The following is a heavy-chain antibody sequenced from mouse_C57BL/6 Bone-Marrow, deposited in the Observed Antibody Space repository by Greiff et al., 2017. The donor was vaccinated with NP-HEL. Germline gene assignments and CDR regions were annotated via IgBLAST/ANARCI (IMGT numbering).Heavy chain of an antibody. D-gene: IGHD2-2*01. Sequence: EVKLVESGEGLVKPGGSLKLSCAASGFTFSSYAMSWVRQTPEKRLEWVAYISSGGDYIYYADTVKGRFTISRDNARNTLYLQMSSLKSEDTAMYYCTRDRGVTIAMDYWGQGTSVTVSS. J-gene: IGHJ4*01. CDR3: TRDRGVTIAMDY. CDR2: ISSGGDYI. V-gene: IGHV5-9-1*02. CDR1: GFTFSSYA.